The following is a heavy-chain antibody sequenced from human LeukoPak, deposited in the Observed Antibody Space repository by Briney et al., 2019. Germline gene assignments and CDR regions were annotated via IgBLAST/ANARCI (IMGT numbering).Heavy chain of an antibody. CDR3: ARSSATAESNFDY. J-gene: IGHJ4*02. D-gene: IGHD2-21*02. CDR1: GYTFTGYY. CDR2: INPNSGGT. Sequence: ASVKVSCKASGYTFTGYYMHWVRQAPGQGLEWMGWINPNSGGTNYAQKFQGRVTMTRDTSISTAYMELSRLRSDDTAVYYCARSSATAESNFDYWGQGTLVTVSS. V-gene: IGHV1-2*02.